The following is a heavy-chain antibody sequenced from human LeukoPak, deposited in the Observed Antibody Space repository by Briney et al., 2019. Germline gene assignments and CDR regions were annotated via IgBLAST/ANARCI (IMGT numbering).Heavy chain of an antibody. V-gene: IGHV3-21*01. CDR1: GFTFSNYA. J-gene: IGHJ6*03. CDR3: ARIRQWLAHPSYYYYMDV. CDR2: ISSSSSYI. D-gene: IGHD6-19*01. Sequence: GGSLRLSCAASGFTFSNYAMSWVRQAPGKGLEWVSSISSSSSYIYYADSVKGRFTISRDNAKNSLYLQMNSLRADDTAVYNGARIRQWLAHPSYYYYMDVWGKGTTVTVSS.